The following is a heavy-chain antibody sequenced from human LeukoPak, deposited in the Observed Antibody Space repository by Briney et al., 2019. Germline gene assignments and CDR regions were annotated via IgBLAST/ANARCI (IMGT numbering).Heavy chain of an antibody. CDR3: ARTYSSGWPYFDY. CDR2: INYSGST. V-gene: IGHV4-59*12. CDR1: GASISSYY. J-gene: IGHJ4*02. D-gene: IGHD6-19*01. Sequence: PSETLSLTCTVSGASISSYYWSWIRQPPGKGLEWIGYINYSGSTNYNPSLKSRVAISVDKSKNQFSLKLSSVTAADTAVYYCARTYSSGWPYFDYWGQGTLVTVSS.